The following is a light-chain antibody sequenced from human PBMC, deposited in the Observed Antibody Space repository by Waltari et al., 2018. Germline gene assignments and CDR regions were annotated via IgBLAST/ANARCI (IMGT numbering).Light chain of an antibody. Sequence: EIVLTQSPATMSLSPGERVTLSCRASQNIDYYLAWYQQKPGRAPRLLIYDSSNRAAGIPVRFSGSGSGVDFTLTINSLEAEDAATYYCHQTSSLPETFGQGTKVEIK. CDR3: HQTSSLPET. J-gene: IGKJ1*01. CDR1: QNIDYY. CDR2: DSS. V-gene: IGKV3-11*01.